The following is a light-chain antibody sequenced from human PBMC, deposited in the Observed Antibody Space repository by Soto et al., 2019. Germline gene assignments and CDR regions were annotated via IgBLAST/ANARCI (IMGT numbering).Light chain of an antibody. CDR3: QQYYSYPLT. Sequence: AIRMTQSPSSFSASTGDRVTITCRASQGISSYLAWYQQKPGKAPKLLIFAASTLQSGVPSRFSGSGSGTDFTLTISCLQSEDIATYYFQQYYSYPLTLGPGTKVHIK. J-gene: IGKJ3*01. CDR2: AAS. CDR1: QGISSY. V-gene: IGKV1-8*01.